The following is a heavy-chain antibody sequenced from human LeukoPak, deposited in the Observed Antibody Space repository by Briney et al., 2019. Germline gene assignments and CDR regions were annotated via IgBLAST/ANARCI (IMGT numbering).Heavy chain of an antibody. CDR1: GYNFTTYW. CDR3: ARSAKMYGSGSYYNYFDY. CDR2: IYPGDSDT. V-gene: IGHV5-51*01. J-gene: IGHJ4*02. D-gene: IGHD3-10*01. Sequence: GESLKISCKASGYNFTTYWIGWVRQMPGKGLEWMGIIYPGDSDTRYSPSFQGQVTISADKSIGTAYLQWSTLKSSDTAIYYCARSAKMYGSGSYYNYFDYWGQGTLVTVSS.